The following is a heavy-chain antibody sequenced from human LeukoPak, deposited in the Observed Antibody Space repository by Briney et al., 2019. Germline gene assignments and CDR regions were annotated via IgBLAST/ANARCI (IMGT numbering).Heavy chain of an antibody. CDR3: ARGATMTTVMNFDY. D-gene: IGHD4-11*01. J-gene: IGHJ4*02. V-gene: IGHV1-69*02. CDR2: IIPILGIA. Sequence: GASVKVSCKASGGTFSNYTISWVRQAPGQGLEWMGRIIPILGIANYAQKFQGRVTITADKSTSTAYMELSSLRSEDTAVYYCARGATMTTVMNFDYWGQGTLVTVSS. CDR1: GGTFSNYT.